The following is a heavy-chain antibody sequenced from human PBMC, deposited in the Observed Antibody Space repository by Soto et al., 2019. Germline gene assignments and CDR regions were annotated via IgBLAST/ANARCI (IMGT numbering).Heavy chain of an antibody. CDR2: IYYSGNT. V-gene: IGHV4-61*08. J-gene: IGHJ4*02. Sequence: SETLSLTCTVSGVSISSGDYCWNWIRQPPGKGLALIGYIYYSGNTNYNPSLKSRVTISVDTSKNQFSLKLSSVTAADTAVYYCARGRRLLWFGELLPTTYYFDYWGQGTLVTVSS. D-gene: IGHD3-10*01. CDR1: GVSISSGDYC. CDR3: ARGRRLLWFGELLPTTYYFDY.